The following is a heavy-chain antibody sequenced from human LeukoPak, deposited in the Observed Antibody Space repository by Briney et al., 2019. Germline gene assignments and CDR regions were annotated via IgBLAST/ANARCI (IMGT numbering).Heavy chain of an antibody. Sequence: PGGSLRLSCGASGFMFSNNWMSWVRPAPGKGLEWMANIKPDGSNEYYADSVKGRFTISRDNAKNSLYLHMNSLRVEDTAIYYCVININWSFGSWGQGDVVIVSS. CDR3: VININWSFGS. V-gene: IGHV3-7*01. J-gene: IGHJ4*02. CDR1: GFMFSNNW. CDR2: IKPDGSNE. D-gene: IGHD1-1*01.